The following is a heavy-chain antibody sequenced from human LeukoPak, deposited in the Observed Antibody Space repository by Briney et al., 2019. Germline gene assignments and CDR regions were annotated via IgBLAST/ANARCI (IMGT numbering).Heavy chain of an antibody. J-gene: IGHJ5*02. D-gene: IGHD3-10*01. CDR2: INHDGSP. V-gene: IGHV4-34*01. CDR3: ARGSDGSGNSYRNWFDP. CDR1: GGSFCGYY. Sequence: SETLSLTCAVYGGSFCGYYWSWVRQPPGKGLEWIGEINHDGSPNCNPSLRSRVTISVDTSKNQFSLKLSSVTAADTAVYYCARGSDGSGNSYRNWFDPWGQGTLVTVSS.